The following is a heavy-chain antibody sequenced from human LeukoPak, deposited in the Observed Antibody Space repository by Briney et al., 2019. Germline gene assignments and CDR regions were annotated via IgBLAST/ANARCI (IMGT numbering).Heavy chain of an antibody. CDR1: GGSISSGNYY. V-gene: IGHV4-61*10. CDR2: IYISGST. D-gene: IGHD3-16*01. CDR3: ARETSQKGAHYMDV. J-gene: IGHJ6*03. Sequence: PSETLSLTCTVSGGSISSGNYYWSWIRQPAGKGLEWIGHIYISGSTNYNPSLMSRVTISVDTSKNQFSLKLSSVTAADTAVYYCARETSQKGAHYMDVWGKGTTVTISS.